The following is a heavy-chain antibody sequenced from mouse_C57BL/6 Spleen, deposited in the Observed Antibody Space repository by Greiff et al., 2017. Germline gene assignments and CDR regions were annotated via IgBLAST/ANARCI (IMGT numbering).Heavy chain of an antibody. Sequence: QVQLQQPGAELVMPGASVKLSCKASGYTFTSYWMHWVKQRPGQGLEWIGELDPSDSYTNYNQKFKGKSTLTVDKSSSTAYMQLSSLTSEDSAVYYCARGTTVVATEYFDVWGTGTTVTVSS. CDR2: LDPSDSYT. CDR1: GYTFTSYW. CDR3: ARGTTVVATEYFDV. V-gene: IGHV1-69*01. D-gene: IGHD1-1*01. J-gene: IGHJ1*03.